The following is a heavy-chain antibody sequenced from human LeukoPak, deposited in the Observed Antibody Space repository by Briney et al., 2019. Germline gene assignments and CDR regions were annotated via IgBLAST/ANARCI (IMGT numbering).Heavy chain of an antibody. Sequence: GESLKISRKGSGYSFTSYWIGWVRQMPGKGLEWMGIIYPGDSDTRYSPSFQGQVTISADKSISTAYLQWSSLKASDTAMYYCARSDYYDSSGYTTPDAFDIWGQGTMVTVSS. D-gene: IGHD3-22*01. CDR2: IYPGDSDT. CDR1: GYSFTSYW. V-gene: IGHV5-51*01. J-gene: IGHJ3*02. CDR3: ARSDYYDSSGYTTPDAFDI.